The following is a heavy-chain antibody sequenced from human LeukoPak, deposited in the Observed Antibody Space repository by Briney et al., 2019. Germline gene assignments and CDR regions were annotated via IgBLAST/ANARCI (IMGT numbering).Heavy chain of an antibody. Sequence: GGSLRLSCAASGFTFSSYAMSWVRQAPGKGLEWVSAISGSGGSTYYADSVKGRFTISRDNSKNTLYLQMNSLRAEDTAVCYCAKEYYYDSSGYSDYFDYWGQGTLVTVSS. CDR1: GFTFSSYA. J-gene: IGHJ4*02. CDR3: AKEYYYDSSGYSDYFDY. CDR2: ISGSGGST. V-gene: IGHV3-23*01. D-gene: IGHD3-22*01.